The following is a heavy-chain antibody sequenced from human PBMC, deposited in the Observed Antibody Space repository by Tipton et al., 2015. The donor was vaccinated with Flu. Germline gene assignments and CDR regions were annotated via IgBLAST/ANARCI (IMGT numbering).Heavy chain of an antibody. V-gene: IGHV3-64*02. CDR2: ISTNGGGT. D-gene: IGHD3-10*01. Sequence: SLRLSCAASGFTFSSYDMHWVRQAPGKGLEYVSSISTNGGGTYYADSVKGRFIISRDNSKNTLYLQMGSLRAEDMAVYYCAREGPMVQGIITTTGFDSWGQGTLVTGSS. J-gene: IGHJ4*02. CDR3: AREGPMVQGIITTTGFDS. CDR1: GFTFSSYD.